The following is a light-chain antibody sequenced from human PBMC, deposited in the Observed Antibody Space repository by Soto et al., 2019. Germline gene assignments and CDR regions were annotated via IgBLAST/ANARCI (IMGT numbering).Light chain of an antibody. J-gene: IGKJ1*01. V-gene: IGKV1-39*01. CDR2: AAS. CDR3: QQSFSPLWT. CDR1: QSISNY. Sequence: DIQMTQSPSSLYASVGDRVTITCRASQSISNYLNWYQQKTGKAPKRLIYAASSMQSGVPSKLSGSGSETDFTLAISSLQPDDSATYYCQQSFSPLWTFGQGTKVEV.